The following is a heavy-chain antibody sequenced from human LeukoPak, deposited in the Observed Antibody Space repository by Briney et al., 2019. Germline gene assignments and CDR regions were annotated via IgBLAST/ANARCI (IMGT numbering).Heavy chain of an antibody. V-gene: IGHV4-59*12. CDR2: IYYSGST. D-gene: IGHD3-10*01. J-gene: IGHJ5*02. CDR3: ARVRVRHNMVRGVIIWFDP. CDR1: GGSISSYY. Sequence: KPSETLSLTCTVSGGSISSYYWSWIRQPPGKGLEWIGYIYYSGSTNYNPSLKSRVTISVDTSKNQFSLKLSSVTAADTAVYYCARVRVRHNMVRGVIIWFDPWGQGTLVTVSS.